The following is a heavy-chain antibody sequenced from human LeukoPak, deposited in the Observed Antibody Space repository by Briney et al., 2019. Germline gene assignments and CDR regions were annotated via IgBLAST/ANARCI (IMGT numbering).Heavy chain of an antibody. V-gene: IGHV3-30-3*01. CDR3: AREETLKYYFDY. J-gene: IGHJ4*02. CDR1: GFTFSSYA. CDR2: ISYDGSNK. Sequence: PGGSLRLSCAASGFTFSSYAMHWVRQAPGKGLEWVAVISYDGSNKYYADSVKGRFTISRDNAKNSLYLQMNSLRDEDTAVYYCAREETLKYYFDYWGQGTLVTVSS.